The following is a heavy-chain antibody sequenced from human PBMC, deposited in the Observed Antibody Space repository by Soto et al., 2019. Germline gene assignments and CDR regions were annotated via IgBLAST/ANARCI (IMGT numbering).Heavy chain of an antibody. CDR2: INSDGSST. Sequence: EVQLVESGGGLVQPGGSLRLSSVASGFIFSGYWMHWVRQAPGKGLVWVSRINSDGSSTSYADSVKGRFTISRDNAKNTMYLQMNSLRAEDTAVYYCARLLGGSGSFIDYWGQGTLVTVSS. V-gene: IGHV3-74*01. D-gene: IGHD3-10*01. CDR1: GFIFSGYW. J-gene: IGHJ4*02. CDR3: ARLLGGSGSFIDY.